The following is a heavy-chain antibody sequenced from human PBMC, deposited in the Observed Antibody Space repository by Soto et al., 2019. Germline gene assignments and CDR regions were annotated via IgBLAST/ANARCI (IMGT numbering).Heavy chain of an antibody. CDR2: IVNPGTGS. D-gene: IGHD3-10*01. Sequence: EVQLVESGGGLVQPGGSLRLSCAASGFTLSGGWRHGVRQAPGKGLVWVSGIVNPGTGSTYADSVKGRFTSSRDNAKNMLYLQMNSLRVEDTAVYYCARGWFGPDVWGKGTTVTVSS. V-gene: IGHV3-74*01. J-gene: IGHJ6*04. CDR3: ARGWFGPDV. CDR1: GFTLSGGW.